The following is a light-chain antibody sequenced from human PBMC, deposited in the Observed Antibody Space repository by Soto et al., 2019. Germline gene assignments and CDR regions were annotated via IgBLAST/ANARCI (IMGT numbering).Light chain of an antibody. Sequence: QSVLTQPTSLSASPGASARFTCTLRSDINVGTSRIYWYQQKPGSLPRYLLGYKSDSDKQQGSGVPSRFSGSKDAATNAGLLLISGLQSEDEADYYCAIWYSSTVVFGGGTKLTVL. J-gene: IGLJ2*01. V-gene: IGLV5-39*01. CDR1: SDINVGTSR. CDR3: AIWYSSTVV. CDR2: YKSDSDK.